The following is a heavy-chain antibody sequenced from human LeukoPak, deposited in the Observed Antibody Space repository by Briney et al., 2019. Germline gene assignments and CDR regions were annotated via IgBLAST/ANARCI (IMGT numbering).Heavy chain of an antibody. J-gene: IGHJ6*02. Sequence: ASVKVSCKASGYTFTSYGISWVRQAPGQGLEWMGWISAYNGNTNYAQKLQGRVTMTTDTSTSTAHMELSSLRSEDTAVYYCARVSGWYDSPAQYYYYYGMDVWGQGTTVTVSS. CDR2: ISAYNGNT. V-gene: IGHV1-18*01. D-gene: IGHD6-19*01. CDR3: ARVSGWYDSPAQYYYYYGMDV. CDR1: GYTFTSYG.